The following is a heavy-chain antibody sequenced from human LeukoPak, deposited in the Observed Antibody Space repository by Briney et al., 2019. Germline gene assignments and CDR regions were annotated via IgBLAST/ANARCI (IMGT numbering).Heavy chain of an antibody. Sequence: SETLSLTCTVSDYSVSNSYYWGWIRQRPGKGLEWIGNAHHSGITNYNPSLKSRVSISIDTSKNQFSLKLTSLEAADTAVYYCAREGPIQFLEQIDFWGQGSLVTVSS. CDR1: DYSVSNSYY. CDR3: AREGPIQFLEQIDF. D-gene: IGHD3-3*01. V-gene: IGHV4-38-2*02. J-gene: IGHJ4*02. CDR2: AHHSGIT.